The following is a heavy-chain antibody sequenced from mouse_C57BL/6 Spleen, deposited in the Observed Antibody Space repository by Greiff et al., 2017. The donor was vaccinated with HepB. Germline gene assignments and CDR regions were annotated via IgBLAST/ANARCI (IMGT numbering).Heavy chain of an antibody. D-gene: IGHD2-2*01. CDR3: AVYGYDFYAMDY. J-gene: IGHJ4*01. CDR1: GYTFTDYN. CDR2: INPNNGGT. Sequence: EVKLQQSGPELVKPGASVKIPCKASGYTFTDYNMDWVKQSHGKSLEWIGDINPNNGGTNYNQKFKGKATLTVDKSSSTAYMELRSLTSEDTAVYYCAVYGYDFYAMDYWGQGTSVTVSS. V-gene: IGHV1-18*01.